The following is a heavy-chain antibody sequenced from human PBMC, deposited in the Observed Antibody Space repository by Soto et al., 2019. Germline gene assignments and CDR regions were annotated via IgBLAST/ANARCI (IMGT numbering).Heavy chain of an antibody. V-gene: IGHV3-30-3*01. J-gene: IGHJ6*02. Sequence: SLRLSCAASGFTFSSYAMHWVRQAPGKGLEWVAVISYDGSNKYYADSVKGRFTISRDNSKNTLYLQMNSLRAEDTAVYYCARATYSGYEIYYYYGMDVWGQGTTVTVSS. CDR3: ARATYSGYEIYYYYGMDV. CDR1: GFTFSSYA. CDR2: ISYDGSNK. D-gene: IGHD5-12*01.